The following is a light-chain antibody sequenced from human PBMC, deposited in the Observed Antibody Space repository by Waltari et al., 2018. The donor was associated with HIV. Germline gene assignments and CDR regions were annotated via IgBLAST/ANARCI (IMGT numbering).Light chain of an antibody. CDR3: SSFITTSTLL. J-gene: IGLJ2*01. CDR2: EVS. V-gene: IGLV2-14*01. CDR1: SSDVGAYNY. Sequence: QSALTQPASVSGSPGQSITVSCTGTSSDVGAYNYVSWYQQTPGTAPKLVIYEVSYRPSGISNRFSGSKSGNTASLTISGLQTEDEADYYCSSFITTSTLLFGGGTKVTVL.